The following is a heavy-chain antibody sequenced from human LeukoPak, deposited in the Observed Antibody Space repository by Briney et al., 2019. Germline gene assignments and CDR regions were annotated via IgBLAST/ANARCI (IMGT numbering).Heavy chain of an antibody. J-gene: IGHJ4*02. CDR3: ARLSTRLLDH. V-gene: IGHV5-51*01. D-gene: IGHD6-6*01. Sequence: GESLKISCKGSAVTFNNYWIGWVRQLPGKGLDWMGIIYPGDSETRYSPSFQGQVTVSVDKSINTACLHWGSLKASDTAMYFCARLSTRLLDHWGQGTRVTVSS. CDR1: AVTFNNYW. CDR2: IYPGDSET.